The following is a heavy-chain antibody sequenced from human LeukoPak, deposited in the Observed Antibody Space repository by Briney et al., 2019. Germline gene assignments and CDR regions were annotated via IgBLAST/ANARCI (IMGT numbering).Heavy chain of an antibody. CDR1: GFTFSSYA. CDR3: ATEVVGYDSSGYAMYYFDY. Sequence: GGSLRLSGAASGFTFSSYAMHWVRQAPGKGLEYVSAISSNGGSTYYANSVKGRFTISRDNAKNTLYLQMGSLRAEDMAVYYCATEVVGYDSSGYAMYYFDYWGQGTLVTVSS. J-gene: IGHJ4*02. D-gene: IGHD3-22*01. V-gene: IGHV3-64*01. CDR2: ISSNGGST.